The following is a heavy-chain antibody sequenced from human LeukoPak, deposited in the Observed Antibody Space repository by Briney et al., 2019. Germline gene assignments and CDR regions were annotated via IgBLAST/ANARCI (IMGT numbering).Heavy chain of an antibody. CDR2: ISAYNGNT. J-gene: IGHJ2*01. CDR3: ARAWLTTVTTIYRSYWYFDL. D-gene: IGHD4-17*01. CDR1: GYTFTSYG. V-gene: IGHV1-18*01. Sequence: GASVKVSCKASGYTFTSYGISWVRQAPGQGLEWMGWISAYNGNTNYAQKLQGRVTMTTDTSTSTAYMELRSLRSDDTAVYYCARAWLTTVTTIYRSYWYFDLWGRGTLVTVSS.